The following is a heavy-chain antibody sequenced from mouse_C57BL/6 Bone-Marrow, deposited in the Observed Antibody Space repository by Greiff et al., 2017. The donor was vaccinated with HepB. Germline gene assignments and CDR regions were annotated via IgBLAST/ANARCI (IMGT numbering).Heavy chain of an antibody. Sequence: DVHLVESGGGLVKPGGSLKLSCAASGFTFSSYAMSWVRQTPEKRLEWVATISDGGSYTYYPDNVKGRFTISRDNAKNNLYLQMSHLKSEDTAMYYCTRDHLYDSYAMDYWGQGTSVTVSS. CDR3: TRDHLYDSYAMDY. J-gene: IGHJ4*01. D-gene: IGHD1-1*01. CDR2: ISDGGSYT. V-gene: IGHV5-4*01. CDR1: GFTFSSYA.